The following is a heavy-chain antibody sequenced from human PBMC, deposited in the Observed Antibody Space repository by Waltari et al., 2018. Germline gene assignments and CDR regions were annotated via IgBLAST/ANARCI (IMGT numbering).Heavy chain of an antibody. Sequence: QVQLQESGPGLVKPSGTLSLTCVVSGGSISTNHWWRWVRPPPGKGLEWIGEISHSGTTKYNPSLNSRVTISLDKSKNQFSLKVTSVTAVDTAVYYCARDPKGGDSSSWYGFDPWGQGTLVTVSS. V-gene: IGHV4-4*02. CDR3: ARDPKGGDSSSWYGFDP. CDR2: ISHSGTT. D-gene: IGHD6-13*01. CDR1: GGSISTNHW. J-gene: IGHJ5*02.